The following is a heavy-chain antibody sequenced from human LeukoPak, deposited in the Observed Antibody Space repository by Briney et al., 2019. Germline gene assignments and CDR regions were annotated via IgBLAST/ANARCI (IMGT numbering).Heavy chain of an antibody. CDR2: ISSSSSYI. D-gene: IGHD6-6*01. Sequence: GGSLRLSCAASGFTFSSYSMNWVRQAPGKGLEWVSSISSSSSYIYYADSVKGRFTISRDNAKNSLYLQMYSLRAEDTAVYYCAREVAARALDYWGQGTLVTVSS. J-gene: IGHJ4*02. V-gene: IGHV3-21*04. CDR1: GFTFSSYS. CDR3: AREVAARALDY.